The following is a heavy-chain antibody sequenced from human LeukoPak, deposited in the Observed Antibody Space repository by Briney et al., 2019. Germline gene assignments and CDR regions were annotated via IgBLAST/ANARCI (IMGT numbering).Heavy chain of an antibody. D-gene: IGHD6-13*01. CDR3: ARVAAAAGLDY. V-gene: IGHV3-21*01. J-gene: IGHJ4*02. CDR1: GFTFSSYS. CDR2: ISSSSSYI. Sequence: GGSLRLSCAASGFTFSSYSMNWVRQAPGQGLEWVSSISSSSSYIYYADSVKGRFTISRDNAKNSLYLQMNSLRAEDTAVYYCARVAAAAGLDYWGQGTLVTVSS.